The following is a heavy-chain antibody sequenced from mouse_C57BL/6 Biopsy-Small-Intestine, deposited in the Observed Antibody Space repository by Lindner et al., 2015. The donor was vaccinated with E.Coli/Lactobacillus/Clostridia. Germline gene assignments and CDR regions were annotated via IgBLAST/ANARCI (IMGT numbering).Heavy chain of an antibody. J-gene: IGHJ2*01. D-gene: IGHD4-1*01. V-gene: IGHV1-31*01. Sequence: VQLQESGPELVKPWGFSEDILQGFWLLIHWLLHELGETEPWKYPRLDWIYLSPYNGLSSYNRKFMGKAKLTVDKSSSTAYIELHGLTSEDSAVYFCASLTGTKGYFDYWGQGTTLTVSS. CDR2: LSPYNGLS. CDR1: LLIHWLL. CDR3: ASLTGTKGYFDY.